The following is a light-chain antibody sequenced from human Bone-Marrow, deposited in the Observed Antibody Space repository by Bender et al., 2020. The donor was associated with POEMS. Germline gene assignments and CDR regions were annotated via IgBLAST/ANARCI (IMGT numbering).Light chain of an antibody. CDR3: AIWDYSLTALV. V-gene: IGLV1-51*01. CDR1: SSNIGTNP. J-gene: IGLJ3*02. Sequence: QSVLTQPPSASGTPGQRVTISCSGSSSNIGTNPVNWYQQFPGRAPKLLIYDNSKRPSGVPDRFSDSRSGTSATLGITGLQTGDEAVYYCAIWDYSLTALVFGGGTKLTVL. CDR2: DNS.